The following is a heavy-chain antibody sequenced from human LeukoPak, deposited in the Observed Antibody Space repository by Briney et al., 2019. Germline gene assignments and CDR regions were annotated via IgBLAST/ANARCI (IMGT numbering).Heavy chain of an antibody. D-gene: IGHD4-17*01. CDR3: ARGLYRWVTTGIDV. CDR1: GFTVSSNY. Sequence: GGSLRLSCAASGFTVSSNYMSWVRQAPGKGLEWVSVIYSGSSTYYEDSVKGRFTISRDNSKNTLLLQLTSMREEKTAVYYSARGLYRWVTTGIDVWGKGTTVTISS. V-gene: IGHV3-66*01. CDR2: IYSGSST. J-gene: IGHJ6*04.